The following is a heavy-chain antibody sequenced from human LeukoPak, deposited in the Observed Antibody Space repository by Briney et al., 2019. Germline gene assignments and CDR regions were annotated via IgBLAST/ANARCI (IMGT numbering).Heavy chain of an antibody. CDR3: ARDPVQDFDY. V-gene: IGHV3-7*01. J-gene: IGHJ4*02. CDR1: GFTFTNYW. Sequence: PGGSLRLSCAASGFTFTNYWMTWVRQAPGKGLEWVANINKDGSEKQYVDSVKGRFTISRDNPKNSVYLQMSSLRVEESAVYYCARDPVQDFDYWGQGTLVTVSS. CDR2: INKDGSEK.